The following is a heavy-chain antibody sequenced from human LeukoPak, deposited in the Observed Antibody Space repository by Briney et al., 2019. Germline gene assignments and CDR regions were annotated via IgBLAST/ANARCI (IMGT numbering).Heavy chain of an antibody. D-gene: IGHD5-24*01. CDR2: MNPNSGNT. J-gene: IGHJ4*02. Sequence: GASVKVSCKTSGYTFTSSDINWVRQATGQGLEWMGWMNPNSGNTGYAQKFQGRVTITRNTSISTAYMELSSLRSEDTAVYYCARADQWDGYKYYIDYWGQGTLVTVSS. CDR1: GYTFTSSD. CDR3: ARADQWDGYKYYIDY. V-gene: IGHV1-8*03.